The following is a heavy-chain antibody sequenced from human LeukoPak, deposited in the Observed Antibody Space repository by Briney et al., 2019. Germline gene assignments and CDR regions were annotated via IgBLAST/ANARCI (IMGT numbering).Heavy chain of an antibody. CDR2: ISGSSRHK. D-gene: IGHD6-13*01. Sequence: GSLRLSCAASGFTFSSYTMNWVRQAPGKGLEWVSSISGSSRHKYYADSVKGRFTISRDNAKNSLYLQMNSLRAENTAVYYCARTANFAAGYYIDYWGQGTLVTVSS. CDR1: GFTFSSYT. J-gene: IGHJ4*02. CDR3: ARTANFAAGYYIDY. V-gene: IGHV3-21*01.